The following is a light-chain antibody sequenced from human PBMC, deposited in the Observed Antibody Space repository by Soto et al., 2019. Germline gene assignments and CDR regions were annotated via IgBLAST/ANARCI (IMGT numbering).Light chain of an antibody. CDR3: QQYESTPPT. Sequence: IVMTQSPDSLAVSLGERATINCKSSQSVLYSSNNKNYLAWYQQRPGQPPKLLIYWASTRESGVPDRFSGSGYGTYFTVTITSLQAEDVAVYYCQQYESTPPTFGQGTKLEIK. CDR1: QSVLYSSNNKNY. CDR2: WAS. J-gene: IGKJ2*01. V-gene: IGKV4-1*01.